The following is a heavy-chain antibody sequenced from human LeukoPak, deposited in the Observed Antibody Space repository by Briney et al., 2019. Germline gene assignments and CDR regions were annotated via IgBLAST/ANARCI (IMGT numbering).Heavy chain of an antibody. CDR1: GGSISSGSYY. CDR2: IYTSGST. Sequence: SETLSLTCTVSGGSISSGSYYWSWIRQPAGKGLEWIVRIYTSGSTNYNPSLKSRVTISVDTSKNQFSLKLSSVTAADTAVYYCVRARAAIAAAGSHFDYWDQGNLVTVSS. D-gene: IGHD6-13*01. V-gene: IGHV4-61*02. CDR3: VRARAAIAAAGSHFDY. J-gene: IGHJ4*02.